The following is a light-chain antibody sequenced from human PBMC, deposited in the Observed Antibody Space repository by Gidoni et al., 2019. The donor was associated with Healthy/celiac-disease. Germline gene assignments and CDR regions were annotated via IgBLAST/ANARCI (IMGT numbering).Light chain of an antibody. CDR3: QSYDSSLSGFYV. V-gene: IGLV1-40*01. J-gene: IGLJ1*01. CDR1: SSNIGAGYD. CDR2: GNS. Sequence: QSVLTPPPSVSGAQAQRVTISCTGSSSNIGAGYDVHWYQQLPGTAPKLLIYGNSNRPSGVPDRFSGSKSGTSASLAITGLQAEDEADYYCQSYDSSLSGFYVFGTGTKVTVL.